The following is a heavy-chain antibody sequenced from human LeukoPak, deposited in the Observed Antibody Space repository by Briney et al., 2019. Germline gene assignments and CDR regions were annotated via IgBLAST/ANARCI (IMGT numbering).Heavy chain of an antibody. CDR3: ARDRGRGLGELTG. CDR2: IYYSGST. J-gene: IGHJ4*02. CDR1: GGSISSSSYY. V-gene: IGHV4-39*07. D-gene: IGHD3-16*01. Sequence: PSETLSLTCTVSGGSISSSSYYWGWIRQPPGKGLEWIGSIYYSGSTYYNPSLKSRVTISVDTSKNQFSLKLSSVTAADTAVYYCARDRGRGLGELTGWGQGTLVTVSS.